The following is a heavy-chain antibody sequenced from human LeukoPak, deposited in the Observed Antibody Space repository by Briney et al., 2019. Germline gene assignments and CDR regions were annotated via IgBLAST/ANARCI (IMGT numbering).Heavy chain of an antibody. Sequence: GGSLRLSCGTSGFTVSRYGMHWVRQAPGKGLEWGAFIRYDGSNRYYADSVKGRFTISRDNSKNTLYLQIHSLRAEDTAVYYCANLAVATITPGYWGQGTLVTVSS. J-gene: IGHJ4*02. CDR2: IRYDGSNR. V-gene: IGHV3-30*02. D-gene: IGHD5-24*01. CDR3: ANLAVATITPGY. CDR1: GFTVSRYG.